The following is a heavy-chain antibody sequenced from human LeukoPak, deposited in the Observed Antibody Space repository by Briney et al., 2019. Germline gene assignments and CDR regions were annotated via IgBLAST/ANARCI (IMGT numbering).Heavy chain of an antibody. J-gene: IGHJ4*02. CDR1: GGSFSGYY. Sequence: SETLSLTCAVYGGSFSGYYWSWIRQPPGKGLEWIGEINHSGSTNYNPSLKSRVTISVDTSKNQFSLKLGSVTAADTAVYYCARGRYYDFWSGYYTGFDYWGQGTLVTVSS. CDR3: ARGRYYDFWSGYYTGFDY. D-gene: IGHD3-3*01. CDR2: INHSGST. V-gene: IGHV4-34*01.